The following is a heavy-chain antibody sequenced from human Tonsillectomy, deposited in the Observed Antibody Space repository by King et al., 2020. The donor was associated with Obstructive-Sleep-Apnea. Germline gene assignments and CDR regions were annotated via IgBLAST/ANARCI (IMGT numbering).Heavy chain of an antibody. CDR2: IKQDGSEK. V-gene: IGHV3-7*03. CDR3: ARGQGGVAFADYFDY. D-gene: IGHD1-26*01. CDR1: GVTFSIYL. J-gene: IGHJ4*02. Sequence: VQLVESGGGLVQPGGSLRLSCAASGVTFSIYLMSGGRQGPGKVLEWVANIKQDGSEKYYVASVKGRLTISRGNAKNSLYLQMNSLRAEDTAVYYCARGQGGVAFADYFDYWGQGTLVTVSS.